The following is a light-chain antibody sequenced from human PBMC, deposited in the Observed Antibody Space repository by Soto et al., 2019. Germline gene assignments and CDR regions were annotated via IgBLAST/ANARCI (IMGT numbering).Light chain of an antibody. CDR3: QHYGYPQWT. CDR2: GAS. Sequence: EIVMTQSPATLSVSPGERATLSCRASQNISSNLAWYQQKPGQAPRLLIYGASTRATGIPARFSGSGSGTEFTLTISSLQSEDFAVYYCQHYGYPQWTFGQGTKVDIK. V-gene: IGKV3-15*01. CDR1: QNISSN. J-gene: IGKJ1*01.